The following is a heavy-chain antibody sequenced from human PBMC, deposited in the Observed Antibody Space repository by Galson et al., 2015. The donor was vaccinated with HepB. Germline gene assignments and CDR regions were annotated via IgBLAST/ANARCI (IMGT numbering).Heavy chain of an antibody. CDR2: ISGTGSST. D-gene: IGHD2-8*01. J-gene: IGHJ4*02. CDR3: AKEGNGDFDY. Sequence: SLRLSCAASGFNFSPNAMSWVRQAPGKGLEWVSAISGTGSSTYYSDSVKGRFTISRDNSKNTLYLQMNSLRAEDTAVYYCAKEGNGDFDYWGQGTLVTVSS. V-gene: IGHV3-23*01. CDR1: GFNFSPNA.